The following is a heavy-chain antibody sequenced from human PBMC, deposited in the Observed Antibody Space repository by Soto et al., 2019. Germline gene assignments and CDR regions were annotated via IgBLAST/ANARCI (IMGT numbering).Heavy chain of an antibody. Sequence: EVKLLESGGGLVQPGGSLRLSCAASGFTFSSYAMSWVRQAPGKGLEWVSAISGSGGSTYYADSVKGRFTISRDNSKNTLYLQMKSLRAEDTAVYYCAKALRYYDILTGYYSRIFDYWGQGTLVTVSS. CDR1: GFTFSSYA. V-gene: IGHV3-23*01. D-gene: IGHD3-9*01. CDR3: AKALRYYDILTGYYSRIFDY. CDR2: ISGSGGST. J-gene: IGHJ4*02.